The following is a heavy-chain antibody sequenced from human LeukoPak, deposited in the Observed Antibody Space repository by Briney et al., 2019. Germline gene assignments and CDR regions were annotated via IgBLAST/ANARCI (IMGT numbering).Heavy chain of an antibody. D-gene: IGHD1-14*01. CDR1: GFTFSSYE. Sequence: AGSLRLSCAASGFTFSSYEMNWVRQAPEKGLGRISYIDSSSNTIHYDNSVRGRFTISRDHAKRSQYLQRNSLRTEAEAVYYCARSVGLAYNYYYMDVWGKGTTVTISS. J-gene: IGHJ6*03. V-gene: IGHV3-48*03. CDR2: IDSSSNTI. CDR3: ARSVGLAYNYYYMDV.